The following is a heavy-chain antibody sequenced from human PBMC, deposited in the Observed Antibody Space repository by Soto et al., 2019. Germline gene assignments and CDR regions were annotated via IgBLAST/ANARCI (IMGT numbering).Heavy chain of an antibody. CDR1: GYTFNYYG. J-gene: IGHJ4*02. CDR3: ARDWSRYFDSSGLMWFY. Sequence: ASVKVSCKAPGYTFNYYGISSLRQPPGQGLEWVGWISAHNGDTKYAQNLQGRLTLTTDTSTSTAYMELTSLTSDDTAAYYCARDWSRYFDSSGLMWFYWGQGTLVTVSS. D-gene: IGHD3-22*01. V-gene: IGHV1-18*04. CDR2: ISAHNGDT.